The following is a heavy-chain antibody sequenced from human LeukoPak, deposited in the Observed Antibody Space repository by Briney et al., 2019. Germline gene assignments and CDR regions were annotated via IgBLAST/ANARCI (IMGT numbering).Heavy chain of an antibody. Sequence: SETLSLTCTVSGGSISSYYWSWIRQPPGKGLEWIGYIYYSGSTNYNPSLKSRVTISVDTSKNQFSLKLSSVTAADTAVYYCARMYYYDSSGYYGYYYGMDVWGQGTTVTVSS. D-gene: IGHD3-22*01. CDR2: IYYSGST. CDR3: ARMYYYDSSGYYGYYYGMDV. V-gene: IGHV4-59*01. CDR1: GGSISSYY. J-gene: IGHJ6*02.